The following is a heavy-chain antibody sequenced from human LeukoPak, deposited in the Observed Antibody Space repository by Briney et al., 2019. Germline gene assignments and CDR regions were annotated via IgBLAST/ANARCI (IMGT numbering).Heavy chain of an antibody. J-gene: IGHJ3*02. D-gene: IGHD1-1*01. V-gene: IGHV3-7*01. CDR2: IAGDESQK. Sequence: PGGSLRLSCVASGFSFTSSWMTWVRQAPGKGLEWVANIAGDESQKRYMDSVKGRFTISRDNAKNSLYLQLNSLRAEDTAIYYCVSDLSPVSDRNVWYDALDIWGQGTMVTVSS. CDR1: GFSFTSSW. CDR3: VSDLSPVSDRNVWYDALDI.